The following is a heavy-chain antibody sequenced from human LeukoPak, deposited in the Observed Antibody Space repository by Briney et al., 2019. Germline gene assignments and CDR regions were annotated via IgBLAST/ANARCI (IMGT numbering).Heavy chain of an antibody. CDR1: GFTFSSYW. CDR3: VAVPETDFWIGFYLDY. D-gene: IGHD3-3*01. Sequence: GGSLRLSCAASGFTFSSYWMSWVRQAPGKGLEWVSGITWHSENIDYADSVKGRFTISRDNAKNSLYLQMNNLRAEDTALYFCVAVPETDFWIGFYLDYWGQGTLVTVSS. J-gene: IGHJ4*02. V-gene: IGHV3-9*01. CDR2: ITWHSENI.